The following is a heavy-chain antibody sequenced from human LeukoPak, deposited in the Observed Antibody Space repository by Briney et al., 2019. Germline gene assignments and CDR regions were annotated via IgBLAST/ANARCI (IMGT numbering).Heavy chain of an antibody. V-gene: IGHV4-61*02. CDR3: ARSFDDFWSGTQGYFDL. CDR2: IYTSGST. Sequence: SETLSLTCTVSGGSISSGSYYWSWIRQPPGEGLEWIGRIYTSGSTNYNPSLKSRVTISVDTSKNQFSLKLSSVTAADTAVYYCARSFDDFWSGTQGYFDLWGRGTLVTVSS. D-gene: IGHD3-3*01. CDR1: GGSISSGSYY. J-gene: IGHJ2*01.